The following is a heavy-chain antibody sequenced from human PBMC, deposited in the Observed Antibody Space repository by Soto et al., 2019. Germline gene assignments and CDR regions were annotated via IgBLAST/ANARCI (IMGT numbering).Heavy chain of an antibody. Sequence: SETLSLTCTVSGGSISSGDYYWCWIRQPPGKGLEWIGYIYHSGSTYYNPSLKSRVTISVDTSKNQFSLKLSSVTAADTAVYYCARVDLSATLRYYYYGTDVWGQGTTVTVSS. V-gene: IGHV4-30-4*01. CDR2: IYHSGST. CDR1: GGSISSGDYY. D-gene: IGHD1-26*01. J-gene: IGHJ6*02. CDR3: ARVDLSATLRYYYYGTDV.